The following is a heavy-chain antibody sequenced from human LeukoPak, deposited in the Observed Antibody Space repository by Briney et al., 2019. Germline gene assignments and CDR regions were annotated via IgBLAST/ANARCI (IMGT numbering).Heavy chain of an antibody. D-gene: IGHD5-12*01. V-gene: IGHV6-1*01. J-gene: IGHJ3*02. Sequence: SQTLSLTCAISGDSVSSNSAAWNWIRQSPSRGLEWLGRTYYRSRWSNDYAVSVRGRITINADTSKNQFSPHLNSVTPEDTAIYYCVRDSGHGLDAFDIWDQGTMVTVSS. CDR1: GDSVSSNSAA. CDR3: VRDSGHGLDAFDI. CDR2: TYYRSRWSN.